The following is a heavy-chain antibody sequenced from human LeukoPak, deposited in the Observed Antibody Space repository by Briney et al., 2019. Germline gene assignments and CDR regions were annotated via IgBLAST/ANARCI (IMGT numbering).Heavy chain of an antibody. CDR1: GVTFSTDW. CDR3: ARDRSPGSY. J-gene: IGHJ4*02. CDR2: IKQDGSEE. V-gene: IGHV3-7*03. D-gene: IGHD3-10*01. Sequence: GGSLRLSCAVSGVTFSTDWMGWGRQAPGKGGEGWTDIKQDGSEEYYVDSVKGRFTISRDNAKNSLYLQMSSLTAEDTAVYYCARDRSPGSYWGQGTLVTVSS.